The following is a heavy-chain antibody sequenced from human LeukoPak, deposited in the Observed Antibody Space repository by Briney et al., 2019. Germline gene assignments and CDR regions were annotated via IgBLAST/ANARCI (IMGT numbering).Heavy chain of an antibody. CDR1: GFSITSNW. D-gene: IGHD6-19*01. Sequence: GESLKISCEASGFSITSNWIAWGRQMPGKGLEWLGIIYPDDSDTRYSPSFQGQVTISADKSISTAYLQWSSLKASDTAMYYCARHGKYSSGSHYFDFWGQGTLVTVSS. CDR3: ARHGKYSSGSHYFDF. CDR2: IYPDDSDT. J-gene: IGHJ4*02. V-gene: IGHV5-51*01.